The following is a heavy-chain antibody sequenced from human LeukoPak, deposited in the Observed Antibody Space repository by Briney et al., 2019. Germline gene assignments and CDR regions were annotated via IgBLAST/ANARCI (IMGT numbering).Heavy chain of an antibody. CDR3: AKWGKLPFYFNGMDV. Sequence: PGGSLRLSCAASGFTLSSYALSWVRQAPGKGPEWISAISGSDDSTYYADSVKGRFTISRDNSKNTLYVQMNSLRAEDTAVYYCAKWGKLPFYFNGMDVWGQGTTVTVSS. J-gene: IGHJ6*02. CDR2: ISGSDDST. CDR1: GFTLSSYA. V-gene: IGHV3-23*01. D-gene: IGHD3-16*01.